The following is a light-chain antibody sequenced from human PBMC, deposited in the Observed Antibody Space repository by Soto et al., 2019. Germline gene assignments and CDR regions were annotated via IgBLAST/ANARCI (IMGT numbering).Light chain of an antibody. CDR3: SSYTTISTYV. Sequence: QCVLTQSASVSGVSGKTITVSCTGTSSDVGSYNLVSWYQQYPGKAPKLMIYEVSKRPSGVSNRFSGAKSVNTASLTISGLQAEDEADYYCSSYTTISTYVFGTGTKVTVL. V-gene: IGLV2-14*02. CDR2: EVS. J-gene: IGLJ1*01. CDR1: SSDVGSYNL.